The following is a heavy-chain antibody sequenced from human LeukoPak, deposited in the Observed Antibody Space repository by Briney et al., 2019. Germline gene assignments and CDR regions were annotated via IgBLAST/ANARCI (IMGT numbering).Heavy chain of an antibody. CDR2: INHSGST. CDR1: GGSFSGYY. Sequence: SETLSLTCAVYGGSFSGYYWSWIRQPPGKGLEWIGEINHSGSTNYNPSLKSRVTISVDTSKNQFSLKLSSVTAADTAVYYCARDDPSGAFDIWGQGTMVTVSS. CDR3: ARDDPSGAFDI. V-gene: IGHV4-34*01. J-gene: IGHJ3*02. D-gene: IGHD3-10*01.